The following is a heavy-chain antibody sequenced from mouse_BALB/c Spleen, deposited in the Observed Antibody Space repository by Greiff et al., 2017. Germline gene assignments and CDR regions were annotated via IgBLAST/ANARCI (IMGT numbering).Heavy chain of an antibody. D-gene: IGHD2-14*01. CDR3: ARSNYRYPEGFAY. CDR2: IYPGDGDT. V-gene: IGHV1-87*01. CDR1: GYTFTSYW. J-gene: IGHJ3*01. Sequence: QVQLQQSGAELARPGASVKLSCKASGYTFTSYWMQWVKQRPGQGLEWIGAIYPGDGDTRYTQKFKGKATLTADKSSSTAYMQLSSLASEDSAVYYCARSNYRYPEGFAYWGQGTLVTVSA.